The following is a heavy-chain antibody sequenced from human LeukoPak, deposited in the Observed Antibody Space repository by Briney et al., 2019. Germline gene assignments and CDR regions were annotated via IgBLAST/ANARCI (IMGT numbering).Heavy chain of an antibody. V-gene: IGHV4-34*01. CDR2: INHSGST. Sequence: SETLSLTCAVYGGSFSGYYWSWIRHPPGKGLEWIGEINHSGSTNYNPSLKSRVTISVDTSKNQFSLKLSSVTAADTAVYYCARGRYYDFWSGYYADYWGQGTLVTVSS. J-gene: IGHJ4*02. D-gene: IGHD3-3*01. CDR3: ARGRYYDFWSGYYADY. CDR1: GGSFSGYY.